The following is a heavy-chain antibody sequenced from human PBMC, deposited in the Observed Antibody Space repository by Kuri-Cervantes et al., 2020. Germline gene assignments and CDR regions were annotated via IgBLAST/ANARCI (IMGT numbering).Heavy chain of an antibody. CDR1: GGSFSGYY. CDR3: ARSSYYYGSGSYLYY. J-gene: IGHJ4*02. V-gene: IGHV4-34*01. D-gene: IGHD3-10*01. Sequence: SETLSLTCAVYGGSFSGYYWSWIRQPPGKGLEWIGEINHSGSTNYNPSLKSRVTISVDTSKNQFSLKLSSVTAADTAVYYCARSSYYYGSGSYLYYWGQGTLVTVSS. CDR2: INHSGST.